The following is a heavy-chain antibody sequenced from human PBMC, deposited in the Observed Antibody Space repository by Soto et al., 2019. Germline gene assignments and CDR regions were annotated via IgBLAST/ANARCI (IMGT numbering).Heavy chain of an antibody. V-gene: IGHV3-11*05. Sequence: QVQLEESGGGLVKPGGSLRLSCAASGFPFSGFYMSWVRQAPGKGLEYISYISSSGTSANYADSVKGRFTISRDISKNPLHLQMNSLRTEDTAVYYCARVRRKVTRQDFDHWGQGALVTVPS. CDR2: ISSSGTSA. CDR1: GFPFSGFY. CDR3: ARVRRKVTRQDFDH. D-gene: IGHD2-21*02. J-gene: IGHJ4*02.